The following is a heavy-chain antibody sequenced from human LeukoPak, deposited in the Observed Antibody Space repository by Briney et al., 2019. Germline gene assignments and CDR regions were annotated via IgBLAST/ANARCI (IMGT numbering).Heavy chain of an antibody. V-gene: IGHV4-38-2*02. Sequence: PSETLSLTCTVSSYSLRTGYHWCWIRQFPGKGLEWIGSIDHSGNTYYNPSLRSRVTISVDTSKNQFSLNLSSVTAADTAVYYCARDRIMIFGVVISSFDYWGQGTLVTVSS. D-gene: IGHD3-3*01. J-gene: IGHJ4*02. CDR1: SYSLRTGYH. CDR3: ARDRIMIFGVVISSFDY. CDR2: IDHSGNT.